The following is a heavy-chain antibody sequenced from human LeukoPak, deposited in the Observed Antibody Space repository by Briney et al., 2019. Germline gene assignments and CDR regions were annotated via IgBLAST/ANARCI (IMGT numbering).Heavy chain of an antibody. CDR3: ARGPITIFGVVTSYYFDY. Sequence: ASVKVSCKASGYTFTSYDINWVRQATGQGLEWMGWMNPNSGNTGYAQKLQGRVTITRNTSISTAYMELSSLRSEDTAVYYCARGPITIFGVVTSYYFDYWGQGTLVTVSS. V-gene: IGHV1-8*03. CDR1: GYTFTSYD. CDR2: MNPNSGNT. J-gene: IGHJ4*02. D-gene: IGHD3-3*01.